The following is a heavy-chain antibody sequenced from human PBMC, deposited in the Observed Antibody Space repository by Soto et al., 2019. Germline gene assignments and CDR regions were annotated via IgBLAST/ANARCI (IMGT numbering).Heavy chain of an antibody. Sequence: GGSLRLSCAASGFTFSSYWMSWVRQAPGKGLEWVANIKQDGSEKYYVDSVKGRFTISRDNAKNSLYLQMNSLRAEDTAVYYCARGEMVYAPYYYYYMDVWGKGTTVTVSS. CDR2: IKQDGSEK. CDR3: ARGEMVYAPYYYYYMDV. D-gene: IGHD2-8*01. V-gene: IGHV3-7*01. J-gene: IGHJ6*03. CDR1: GFTFSSYW.